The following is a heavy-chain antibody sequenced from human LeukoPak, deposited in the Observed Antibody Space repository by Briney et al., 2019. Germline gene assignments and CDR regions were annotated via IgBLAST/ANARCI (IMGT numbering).Heavy chain of an antibody. Sequence: PGGPLRLSCAASGFTFSSYAMSWVRQAPGKGLEWVSAISGSGGSTYYADSVKGRFTISRDNSKNTLYLQMNSLRAEDTAVYYCAKDEVVVPAAAFDYWGQGTLVTVSS. D-gene: IGHD2-2*01. CDR1: GFTFSSYA. CDR3: AKDEVVVPAAAFDY. V-gene: IGHV3-23*01. CDR2: ISGSGGST. J-gene: IGHJ4*02.